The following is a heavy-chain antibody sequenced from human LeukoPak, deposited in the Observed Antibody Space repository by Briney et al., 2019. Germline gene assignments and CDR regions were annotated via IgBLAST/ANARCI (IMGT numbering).Heavy chain of an antibody. V-gene: IGHV3-48*04. Sequence: GGSLRLSCAASGFTFSSYSMNWVRQAPGKGLEWVSYISSSSSTIYYADSVKGRFTISRDNAKNSLYQQMNSLRAEDTAVYYCARADFGQNYYYYYMDVWGKGTTVTDSS. J-gene: IGHJ6*03. CDR2: ISSSSSTI. CDR1: GFTFSSYS. CDR3: ARADFGQNYYYYYMDV. D-gene: IGHD3-16*01.